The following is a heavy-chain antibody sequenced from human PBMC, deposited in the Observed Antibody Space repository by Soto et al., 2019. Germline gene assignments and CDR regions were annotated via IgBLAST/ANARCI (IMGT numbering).Heavy chain of an antibody. CDR3: ARQAARNYFDF. D-gene: IGHD6-6*01. J-gene: IGHJ4*02. CDR2: INSDGSST. V-gene: IGHV3-74*01. Sequence: HPGGSLRLSCAASGFTFSSYWMHWVRQAPGKGLVWVSRINSDGSSTSYADSVKGRFTISRDKAKNSLYLQMNSLRAEDTAVYYCARQAARNYFDFWGQGTPVTVSS. CDR1: GFTFSSYW.